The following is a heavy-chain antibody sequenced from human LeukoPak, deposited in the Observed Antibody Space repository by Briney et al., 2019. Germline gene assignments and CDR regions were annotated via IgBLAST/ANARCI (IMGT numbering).Heavy chain of an antibody. CDR3: AKDHGDIVVVPAATAPDY. CDR2: IWYDGSNK. D-gene: IGHD2-2*01. CDR1: VFTFSSYG. J-gene: IGHJ4*02. Sequence: GGSLRLSCAASVFTFSSYGMHWVRQAPGKGLEWVAVIWYDGSNKYYADSVKGRFTISRDNSKNTLYLQMNSLRAEDTAVYYCAKDHGDIVVVPAATAPDYWGQGTLVTVSS. V-gene: IGHV3-33*06.